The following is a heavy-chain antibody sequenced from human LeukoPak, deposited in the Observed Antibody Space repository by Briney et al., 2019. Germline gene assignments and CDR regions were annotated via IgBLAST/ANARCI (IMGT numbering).Heavy chain of an antibody. V-gene: IGHV3-7*03. J-gene: IGHJ4*02. D-gene: IGHD4-17*01. CDR3: ARGQTTVTN. Sequence: GGSLRLSCAPSGFTFSSYWMSCARQAPGKGMEWVAKIKQDGGEKYYVDSVKGRFTISRDNAKNSLYLQMNSLRAEDTAVYYGARGQTTVTNWGQGTLVTVSS. CDR2: IKQDGGEK. CDR1: GFTFSSYW.